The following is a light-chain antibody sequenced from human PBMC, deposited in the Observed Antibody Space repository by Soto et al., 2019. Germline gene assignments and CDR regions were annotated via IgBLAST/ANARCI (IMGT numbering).Light chain of an antibody. CDR2: GAS. CDR1: QSVRSN. CDR3: KQYNNWPPIT. V-gene: IGKV3-15*01. J-gene: IGKJ5*01. Sequence: EIVMTQSPATLSVSPGERATLSCRASQSVRSNLAWYQPKPGQAPRLLIYGASTRATGIPASFSGSGSGTEFTLTISSLQSEDFAVYYCKQYNNWPPITFGQGTRLEIK.